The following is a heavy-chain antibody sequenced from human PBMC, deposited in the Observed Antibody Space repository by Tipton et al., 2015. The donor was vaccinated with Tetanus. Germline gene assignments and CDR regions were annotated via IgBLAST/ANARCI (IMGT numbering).Heavy chain of an antibody. D-gene: IGHD3-10*01. CDR1: GFTFSSYS. J-gene: IGHJ4*02. CDR3: ARDPVTMVRGVIGLGGY. V-gene: IGHV3-21*01. CDR2: ISSSSSYI. Sequence: SLRLSCAASGFTFSSYSMNWVRQAPGKGLEWVSSISSSSSYIYYADSVKGRFTISRDNAKNSLYLQMNSLRAEDTAVYYCARDPVTMVRGVIGLGGYWGQGTLVTVSS.